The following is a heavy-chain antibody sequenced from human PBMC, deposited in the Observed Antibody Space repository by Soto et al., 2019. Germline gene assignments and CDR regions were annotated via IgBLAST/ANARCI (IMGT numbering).Heavy chain of an antibody. Sequence: ASVKVSCKASGYTFTSYDINWVRQATGQGLEWMGWMNPNSGNTGYAQKFQGRVTMTRNTSISTAYMELSSLRSEDTAVYYCARSLPRLVPGLYDFDYWGQGTLVTVSS. CDR3: ARSLPRLVPGLYDFDY. J-gene: IGHJ4*02. CDR1: GYTFTSYD. V-gene: IGHV1-8*01. D-gene: IGHD2-8*01. CDR2: MNPNSGNT.